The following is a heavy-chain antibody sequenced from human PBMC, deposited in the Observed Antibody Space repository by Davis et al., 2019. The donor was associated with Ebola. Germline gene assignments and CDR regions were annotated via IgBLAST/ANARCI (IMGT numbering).Heavy chain of an antibody. V-gene: IGHV3-23*01. J-gene: IGHJ4*02. D-gene: IGHD6-19*01. Sequence: GESLKISCAASGFTFSSYAMSWVRQAPGKGLEWVSAISGSGGSTYYADSVKGRFTISRDNSKNTLYLQMNSLRAEDTAVYYCAKGARNLQWLVDYWGQGTLVTVSS. CDR3: AKGARNLQWLVDY. CDR1: GFTFSSYA. CDR2: ISGSGGST.